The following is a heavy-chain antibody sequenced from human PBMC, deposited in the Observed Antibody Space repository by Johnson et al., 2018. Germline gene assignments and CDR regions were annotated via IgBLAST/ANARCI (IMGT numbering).Heavy chain of an antibody. V-gene: IGHV4-59*01. Sequence: QVQLQESGPGLVKPSETLSLTCTVSGGSISSYYWSWIRQPPGKGLEWIGYIYYSGSTNYNPSLKSRVTISVDTSKNQFSLKLSSVTAADTAVYYRARPLGNRVYDAVDIWGQGTMVTVSS. CDR3: ARPLGNRVYDAVDI. CDR1: GGSISSYY. D-gene: IGHD7-27*01. CDR2: IYYSGST. J-gene: IGHJ3*02.